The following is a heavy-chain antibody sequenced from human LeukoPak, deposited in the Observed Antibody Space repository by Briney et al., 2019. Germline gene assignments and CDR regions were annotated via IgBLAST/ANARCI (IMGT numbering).Heavy chain of an antibody. CDR2: ISGDGGRT. D-gene: IGHD5-18*01. J-gene: IGHJ4*02. CDR3: AKDIGGYSYAADY. CDR1: GFTFDNYA. Sequence: GGSLRLSSAASGFTFDNYAMHWVRQAPGKGLEWVSLISGDGGRTYYADSVKGRFTISRDNSKNSLYLQMNSLRTENTAFYCCAKDIGGYSYAADYWGQGTLVTVSS. V-gene: IGHV3-43*02.